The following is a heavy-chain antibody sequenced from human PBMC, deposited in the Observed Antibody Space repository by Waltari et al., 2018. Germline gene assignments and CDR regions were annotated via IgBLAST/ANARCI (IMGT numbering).Heavy chain of an antibody. J-gene: IGHJ4*02. CDR2: IRDSGVIT. Sequence: EVHLLESGGGLAQPGGSLRLSCVGSGFDFFTDALSWVRQGPGKGLEWVSGIRDSGVITKYADSVKGRLTVSRDNSKNTVFLQLNSLRAEDTAIYYCARHLYSIDYLELGNWGQGTLVTVSS. V-gene: IGHV3-23*01. CDR1: GFDFFTDA. CDR3: ARHLYSIDYLELGN. D-gene: IGHD3-22*01.